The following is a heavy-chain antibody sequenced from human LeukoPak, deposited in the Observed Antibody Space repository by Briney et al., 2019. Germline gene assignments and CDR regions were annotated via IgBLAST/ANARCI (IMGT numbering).Heavy chain of an antibody. CDR2: IYSIGST. CDR1: GVSISSHY. V-gene: IGHV4-4*07. Sequence: SETLSLTCTVSGVSISSHYWSWIRQPAGTGLEWIGRIYSIGSTNYNPSLSSRVTIAVDRSNNQFSLRLSSVTAAATAVYYCARDPAGDGAAAFDFWGQGTTVSVSS. J-gene: IGHJ3*01. D-gene: IGHD2-21*02. CDR3: ARDPAGDGAAAFDF.